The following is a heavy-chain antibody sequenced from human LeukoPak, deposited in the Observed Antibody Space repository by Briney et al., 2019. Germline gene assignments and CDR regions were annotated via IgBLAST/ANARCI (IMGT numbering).Heavy chain of an antibody. D-gene: IGHD6-13*01. CDR1: GFTFSSYS. CDR2: ISSSSSYI. J-gene: IGHJ4*02. V-gene: IGHV3-21*01. Sequence: GGSLRLSCAASGFTFSSYSMNWVRQAPGKGLEWVSSISSSSSYIYYADSVKGRFTISRDNAKNSLYLQMNSLRAEDTAVYYCAKALDSSSWSEGIYWGQGTLVTVS. CDR3: AKALDSSSWSEGIY.